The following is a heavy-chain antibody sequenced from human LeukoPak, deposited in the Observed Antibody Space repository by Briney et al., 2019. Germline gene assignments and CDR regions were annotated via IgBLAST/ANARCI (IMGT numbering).Heavy chain of an antibody. V-gene: IGHV3-48*04. CDR2: ISSSGSTI. CDR1: GFTFSSYA. CDR3: ARPYYDILTGFFYYYGMDV. J-gene: IGHJ6*02. D-gene: IGHD3-9*01. Sequence: GGSPRLSCAASGFTFSSYAMHWVRQAPGKGLEWVSYISSSGSTIYYADSVKGRFTISRDNAKNSLYLQMNSLRAEDTAVYYCARPYYDILTGFFYYYGMDVWGQGTTVTVSS.